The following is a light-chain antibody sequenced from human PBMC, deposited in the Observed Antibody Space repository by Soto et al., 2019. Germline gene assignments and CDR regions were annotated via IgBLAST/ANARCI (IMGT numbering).Light chain of an antibody. CDR1: QFIDSH. CDR2: GAS. CDR3: QHSFSPPFT. Sequence: EIVMTQSPATLSVSPGERATLSCRASQFIDSHLAWYQQKPGQAPRLLIFGASTRATGFPARFSGSGSGTEFTLSITSLQPEDFATYFCQHSFSPPFTFGPGTKVDFK. V-gene: IGKV3-15*01. J-gene: IGKJ3*01.